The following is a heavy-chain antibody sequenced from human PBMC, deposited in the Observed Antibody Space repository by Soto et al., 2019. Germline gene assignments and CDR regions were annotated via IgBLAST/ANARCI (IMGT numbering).Heavy chain of an antibody. V-gene: IGHV4-31*03. CDR1: GGSISSGGYY. CDR2: IYYSGST. D-gene: IGHD2-21*02. Sequence: QVQLQESGPGLVKPSQTLSLTCTVSGGSISSGGYYWSWIRQHPGKGLEWIGYIYYSGSTYYYPAPKSRATISVDSSKSQCSLKLSSVTAADTAVDYCARDMAERGDVFDYWGQGTLVTVS. CDR3: ARDMAERGDVFDY. J-gene: IGHJ4*02.